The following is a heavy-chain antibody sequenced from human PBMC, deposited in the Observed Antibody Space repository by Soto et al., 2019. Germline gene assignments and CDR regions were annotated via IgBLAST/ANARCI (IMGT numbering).Heavy chain of an antibody. J-gene: IGHJ4*02. CDR1: GFTFSSYS. CDR3: ATDQLSLLNYDY. V-gene: IGHV3-21*01. D-gene: IGHD1-1*01. Sequence: GGSLRLSCAASGFTFSSYSMTWVRQAPGKGLEWVSTISSSSAYIYYADSVKGRFSISRDNAKNSLYLQMNSLRAEDTAVYYCATDQLSLLNYDYWGQGTLVTVSS. CDR2: ISSSSAYI.